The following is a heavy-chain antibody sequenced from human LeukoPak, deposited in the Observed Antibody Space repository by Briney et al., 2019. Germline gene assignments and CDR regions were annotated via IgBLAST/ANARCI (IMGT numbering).Heavy chain of an antibody. CDR1: GGTFSSYA. CDR2: IIPILGIA. J-gene: IGHJ6*02. CDR3: ASGSGKNHYYYYGMDV. V-gene: IGHV1-69*04. Sequence: SVKVSCKASGGTFSSYAISWVRQAPGQGLEWMGRIIPILGIANYAQKFQGRVTITADKSTSTAYMELSSLRSEDTAVYYCASGSGKNHYYYYGMDVWGQGTTVTVSS. D-gene: IGHD3-10*01.